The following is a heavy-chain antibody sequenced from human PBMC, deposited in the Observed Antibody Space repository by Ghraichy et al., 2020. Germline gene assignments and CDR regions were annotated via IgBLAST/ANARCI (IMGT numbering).Heavy chain of an antibody. CDR3: ARDLHWAFDY. V-gene: IGHV3-48*01. CDR2: ISSTFEI. D-gene: IGHD3-16*01. CDR1: GFTFNSYS. Sequence: GGSLRLSCATSGFTFNSYSINWVRQAPGKGLEWVAYISSTFEIHYAESVKGRFTISRDNVKNSLYLQMNNLRAEDTALYYCARDLHWAFDYWGHGTLVIVSS. J-gene: IGHJ4*01.